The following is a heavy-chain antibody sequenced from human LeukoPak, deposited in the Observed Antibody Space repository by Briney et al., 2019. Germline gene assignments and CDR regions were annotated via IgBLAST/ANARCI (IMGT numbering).Heavy chain of an antibody. J-gene: IGHJ4*02. CDR3: ANENYYDSSGYVDY. D-gene: IGHD3-22*01. Sequence: GGSLRLSCAASGFTVSSNYMSWVRQAPGKGLEWVSVIYSGGSTYYADSVKGRFTISRHNSKNTLYLQMNSLRAEDTAVYYCANENYYDSSGYVDYWGQGTLVTVSS. CDR1: GFTVSSNY. V-gene: IGHV3-53*01. CDR2: IYSGGST.